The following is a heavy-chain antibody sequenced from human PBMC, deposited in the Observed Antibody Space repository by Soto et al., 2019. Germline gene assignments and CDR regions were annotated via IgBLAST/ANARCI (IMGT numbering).Heavy chain of an antibody. CDR1: GLTFSTYE. Sequence: PGGSLRLSCAASGLTFSTYEFNWVRQAPGRGLEWVSYISVSGNIIKYAESVKGRFTISRDNAENSLHLHMSNLRVDDTDLYFCVRDTMRASAAASLDYWGQGTQVTVSS. V-gene: IGHV3-48*03. D-gene: IGHD2-2*01. CDR2: ISVSGNII. CDR3: VRDTMRASAAASLDY. J-gene: IGHJ4*02.